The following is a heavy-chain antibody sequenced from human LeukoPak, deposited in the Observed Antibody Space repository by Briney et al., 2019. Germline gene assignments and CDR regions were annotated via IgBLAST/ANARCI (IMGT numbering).Heavy chain of an antibody. D-gene: IGHD1-1*01. J-gene: IGHJ4*02. CDR3: AKDGWSDNWHVFFY. Sequence: PGGSLRLSCAASGFTFISYAMSWVRQAPGKGLEWVSAISGSGGSTYYADYVKGRFTISRDNSKNTLYLQMNSLRADDTAVYYCAKDGWSDNWHVFFYWGQGTLVTVSS. CDR1: GFTFISYA. CDR2: ISGSGGST. V-gene: IGHV3-23*01.